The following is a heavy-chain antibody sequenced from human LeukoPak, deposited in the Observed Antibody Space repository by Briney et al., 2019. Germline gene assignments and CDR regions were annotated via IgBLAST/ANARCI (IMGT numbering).Heavy chain of an antibody. J-gene: IGHJ4*02. CDR3: ARGRFPGYSSNWLTHRPRAYYFDY. CDR2: ISSSSTYI. D-gene: IGHD6-13*01. Sequence: GGSLRLSCVPSGLTFRTYSMNWVRQAPGKGLEWVSSISSSSTYIYYADSIKGRFTISRDNAKNSLYLQMNSLRAEDTAVYYCARGRFPGYSSNWLTHRPRAYYFDYWGQGTLVTVSS. V-gene: IGHV3-21*01. CDR1: GLTFRTYS.